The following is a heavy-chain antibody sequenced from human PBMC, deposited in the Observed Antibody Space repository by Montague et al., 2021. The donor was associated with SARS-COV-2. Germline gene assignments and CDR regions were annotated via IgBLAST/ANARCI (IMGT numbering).Heavy chain of an antibody. Sequence: SRRISCDAYGFNFDDYAMHWVRQPPGKNLEWVSLITRDGTTTSYADSVKGRFTVSRDNNRDSLYLQMTSLRPEDTALYYCAHIVVAVAAVLDDVFDLWGQGTLVTVSS. CDR2: ITRDGTTT. D-gene: IGHD2-21*01. V-gene: IGHV3-43*02. CDR1: GFNFDDYA. J-gene: IGHJ3*01. CDR3: AHIVVAVAAVLDDVFDL.